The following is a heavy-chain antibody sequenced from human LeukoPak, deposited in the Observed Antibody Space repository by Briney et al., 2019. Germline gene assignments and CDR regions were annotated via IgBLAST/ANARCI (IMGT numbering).Heavy chain of an antibody. CDR2: IWYEGSNK. J-gene: IGHJ4*02. V-gene: IGHV3-33*08. Sequence: GGSLRLSCAASGFTLSNYWMNWVRQAPGKGLEWVAVIWYEGSNKYYADSVKGRFTISRDNSKNTLYMQMNSLRVEDTAVYYCATAPRGGDYEDYWGQGTLVTVSS. CDR1: GFTLSNYW. CDR3: ATAPRGGDYEDY. D-gene: IGHD4-17*01.